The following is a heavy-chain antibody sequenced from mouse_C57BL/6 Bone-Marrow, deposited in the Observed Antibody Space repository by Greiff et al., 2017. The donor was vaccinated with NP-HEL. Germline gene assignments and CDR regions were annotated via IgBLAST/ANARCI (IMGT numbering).Heavy chain of an antibody. J-gene: IGHJ2*01. Sequence: VQLQQSGAELVKPGASVKISCKASGYAFSSYWMNWVKQRPGKGLEWIGQIYPGDGDTNYNGKFKGKATLTADKSTSTAYMPLSSLTSEDSAVYFCARSWLLQFPYYFDYWGQGTTLTVSS. CDR1: GYAFSSYW. CDR3: ARSWLLQFPYYFDY. CDR2: IYPGDGDT. V-gene: IGHV1-80*01. D-gene: IGHD2-3*01.